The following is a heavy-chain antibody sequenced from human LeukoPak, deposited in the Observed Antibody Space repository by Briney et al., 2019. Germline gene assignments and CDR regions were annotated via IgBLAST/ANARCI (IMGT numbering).Heavy chain of an antibody. Sequence: ASVKVSCKASGYTFTSYWIGWVRQMPGKGLEWMGIIYPGDSDTRYSPSFQGQVTISADKSISTAYLQWSSLKASDTAMYYCARHLNSYGSDYWGQGTLVTVSS. J-gene: IGHJ4*02. CDR3: ARHLNSYGSDY. D-gene: IGHD3-10*01. V-gene: IGHV5-51*01. CDR2: IYPGDSDT. CDR1: GYTFTSYW.